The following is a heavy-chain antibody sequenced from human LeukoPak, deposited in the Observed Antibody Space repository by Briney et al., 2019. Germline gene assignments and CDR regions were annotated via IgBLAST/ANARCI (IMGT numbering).Heavy chain of an antibody. CDR2: MNPNSGNT. D-gene: IGHD6-19*01. CDR3: TLTYSSAWGSFDY. CDR1: GYTFTSYD. Sequence: GASVKVSCKASGYTFTSYDINWVRQAPGQGLEWMGWMNPNSGNTGYAQKFQGRVTMTRSTSIGTAYMELSRLRSDDTAVFFCTLTYSSAWGSFDYWGQGTLVTVSS. J-gene: IGHJ4*02. V-gene: IGHV1-8*01.